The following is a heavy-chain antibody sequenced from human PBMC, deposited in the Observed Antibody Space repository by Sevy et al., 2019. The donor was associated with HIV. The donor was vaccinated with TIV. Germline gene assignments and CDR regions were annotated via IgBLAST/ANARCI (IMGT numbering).Heavy chain of an antibody. CDR1: GYTFTSYD. Sequence: ASVKVSCKASGYTFTSYDINWVRQATGQGLEWMGWMNPNSGNTGYAQKFQGRVTMTRNTSISTAYMELSSLRSEDTAVYYWARGGFPSGDTDYWGQGTLVTVSS. D-gene: IGHD2-15*01. CDR2: MNPNSGNT. V-gene: IGHV1-8*01. CDR3: ARGGFPSGDTDY. J-gene: IGHJ4*02.